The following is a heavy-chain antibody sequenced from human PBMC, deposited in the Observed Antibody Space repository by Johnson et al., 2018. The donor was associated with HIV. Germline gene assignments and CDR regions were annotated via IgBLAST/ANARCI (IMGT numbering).Heavy chain of an antibody. V-gene: IGHV3-11*04. CDR3: TVAGNGGAFDI. Sequence: QVQLVESGGGLIQPGGSLRLSCAASGFTFSDYYMSWIRQAPGKGLEWVSYISNSGSTIYYTDSVKGRFTISRDNAKNSLYLQMNSLRAGDTAVYYCTVAGNGGAFDIWGQGTLVTVSS. D-gene: IGHD6-19*01. J-gene: IGHJ3*02. CDR1: GFTFSDYY. CDR2: ISNSGSTI.